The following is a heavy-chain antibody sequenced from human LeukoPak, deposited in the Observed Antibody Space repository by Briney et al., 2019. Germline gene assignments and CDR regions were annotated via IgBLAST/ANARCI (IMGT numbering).Heavy chain of an antibody. Sequence: SETLSLTCAVYGGSFSGYYWSWIRQPPGKGLEWIGEINHSGSTNYNPSLKSRVTISVDTSKNQFSLKLSSVTAADTAVYYCARGLSIVVVVAAYFDYWGQGTLVTVSS. V-gene: IGHV4-34*01. D-gene: IGHD2-15*01. CDR1: GGSFSGYY. CDR3: ARGLSIVVVVAAYFDY. CDR2: INHSGST. J-gene: IGHJ4*02.